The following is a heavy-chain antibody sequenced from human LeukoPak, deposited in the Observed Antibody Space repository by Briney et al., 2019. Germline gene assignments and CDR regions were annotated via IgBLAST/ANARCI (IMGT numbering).Heavy chain of an antibody. Sequence: SVKVSCKASGGTFSSYAISWVRQAPGQGLEWMGGIIPIFGTANYAQTFQGRVTITADESTSTAYMELSSLRSEDTAVDYCARDRGSGNVDYWGQGTLVTVSS. CDR2: IIPIFGTA. CDR3: ARDRGSGNVDY. J-gene: IGHJ4*02. D-gene: IGHD3-10*01. CDR1: GGTFSSYA. V-gene: IGHV1-69*13.